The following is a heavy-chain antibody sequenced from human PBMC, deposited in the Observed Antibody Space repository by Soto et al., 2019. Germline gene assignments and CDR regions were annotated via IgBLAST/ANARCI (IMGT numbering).Heavy chain of an antibody. V-gene: IGHV6-1*01. D-gene: IGHD3-16*02. CDR3: ARARSEVELRLGELSSDATFDY. CDR2: TYYRSKWYN. Sequence: PSQTLSLTCAISGDSVSSNSAAWNWIRQSPSRGLEWLGRTYYRSKWYNDYAVSVKSRITINPDTSKNQFSLQLNSVTPEDTAVYYCARARSEVELRLGELSSDATFDYWGQGTMVTVYS. J-gene: IGHJ4*02. CDR1: GDSVSSNSAA.